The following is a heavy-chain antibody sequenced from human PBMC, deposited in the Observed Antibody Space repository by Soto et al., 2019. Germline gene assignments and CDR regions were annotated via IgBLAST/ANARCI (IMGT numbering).Heavy chain of an antibody. Sequence: PAESLRISCKGSGYRFTSYWIVWVRQMPGKGLEWMGIIYPGDSDTRYSPSFQGQVTISADKSISTAYLQWSSLQASDTAMYYCARTSSGSDYWGQGTMVTVSS. V-gene: IGHV5-51*01. CDR2: IYPGDSDT. D-gene: IGHD6-19*01. CDR3: ARTSSGSDY. CDR1: GYRFTSYW. J-gene: IGHJ4*02.